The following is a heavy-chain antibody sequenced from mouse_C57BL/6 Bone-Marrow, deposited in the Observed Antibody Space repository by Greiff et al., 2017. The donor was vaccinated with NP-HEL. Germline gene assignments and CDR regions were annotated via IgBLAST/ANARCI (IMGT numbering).Heavy chain of an antibody. V-gene: IGHV1-64*01. CDR1: GYTFTSSW. J-gene: IGHJ1*03. CDR3: ARSYDGYYRYFDV. D-gene: IGHD2-3*01. CDR2: IHPNSGST. Sequence: QVQLQQPGAELVKPGASVKLSCKASGYTFTSSWMHWVKQRPGQGLEWIGMIHPNSGSTNYNEKFKSKATLTVDKSSSTAYMQLSSLTSEDSAVYYCARSYDGYYRYFDVWGTGTTGTVSS.